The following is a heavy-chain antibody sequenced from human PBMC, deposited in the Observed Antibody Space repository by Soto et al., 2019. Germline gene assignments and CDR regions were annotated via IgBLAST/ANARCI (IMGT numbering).Heavy chain of an antibody. J-gene: IGHJ4*02. CDR2: ISWNSGRI. CDR3: ARTTTVXGTPEFDX. D-gene: IGHD6-19*01. CDR1: GFTFDDYA. V-gene: IGHV3-9*01. Sequence: AGGSLRLSCAASGFTFDDYAMYWVRQAPGKGLEWVSGISWNSGRIGYADSVKGRFTISRDNAKNSLYLQINSLRAEDTAVYYCARTTTVXGTPEFDXXGQGTLVTVSS.